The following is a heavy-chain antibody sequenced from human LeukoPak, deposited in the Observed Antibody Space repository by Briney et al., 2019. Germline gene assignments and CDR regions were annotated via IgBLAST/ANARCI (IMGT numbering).Heavy chain of an antibody. CDR1: GFTFSGYS. Sequence: GGSLRLSCAASGFTFSGYSMNWVRQAPGKGLEWVSYISGSSGTIYNADSVTGRFTISRDNSKNTLYLQMNSLRAEDTAVYYCAKPRSDYYYSAFDYWGQGTLVTVSS. J-gene: IGHJ4*02. CDR2: ISGSSGTI. V-gene: IGHV3-48*01. D-gene: IGHD3-22*01. CDR3: AKPRSDYYYSAFDY.